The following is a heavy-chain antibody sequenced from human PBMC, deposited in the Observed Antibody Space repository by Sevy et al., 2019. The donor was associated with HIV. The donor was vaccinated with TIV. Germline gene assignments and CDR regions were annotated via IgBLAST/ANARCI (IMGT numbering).Heavy chain of an antibody. D-gene: IGHD6-13*01. CDR1: DDSISSYY. J-gene: IGHJ5*02. V-gene: IGHV4-59*13. CDR3: VRDPGAAGEGFNWFDP. CDR2: IHYSGST. Sequence: SETLSLTCSVSDDSISSYYWTWIRQPPGKGLEWIGYIHYSGSTNYSPSLKGRVTISVDTSKNQFSLKLNSVTAADTAVYYCVRDPGAAGEGFNWFDPWGQGTLVTVSS.